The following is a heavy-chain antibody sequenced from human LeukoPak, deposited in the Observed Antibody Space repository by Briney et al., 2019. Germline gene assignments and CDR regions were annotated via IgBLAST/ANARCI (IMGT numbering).Heavy chain of an antibody. CDR2: IYYTGST. CDR3: ARGDSSGWKSDAFDI. V-gene: IGHV4-59*12. J-gene: IGHJ3*02. D-gene: IGHD6-19*01. CDR1: GDSISNYY. Sequence: SETLFLTCTVSGDSISNYYWSWIRQPPGKGLEWIGYIYYTGSTYYNPSLKSRVTMSVDTSKNQFSLKLSSVTAADTAVYYCARGDSSGWKSDAFDIWGQGTMVTVSS.